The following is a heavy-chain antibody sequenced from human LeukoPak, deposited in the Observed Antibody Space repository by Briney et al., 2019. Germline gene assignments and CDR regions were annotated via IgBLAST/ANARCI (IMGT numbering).Heavy chain of an antibody. CDR2: ISSSSSYI. Sequence: GGSLRLSRAASGFTFNSYSMNWVRQAPGKGLEWVSSISSSSSYIYYADSVKGRFTISRDNAKNSLYLQMNSLRAEDTAVYYCARGMATVDYWGQGTLVTVSS. CDR1: GFTFNSYS. D-gene: IGHD5-24*01. V-gene: IGHV3-21*01. CDR3: ARGMATVDY. J-gene: IGHJ4*02.